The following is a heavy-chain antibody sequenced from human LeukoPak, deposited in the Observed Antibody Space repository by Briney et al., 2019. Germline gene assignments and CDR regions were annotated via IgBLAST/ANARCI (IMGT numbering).Heavy chain of an antibody. CDR3: AKDIQLSA. V-gene: IGHV3-23*01. CDR2: IASSGRNT. D-gene: IGHD5-24*01. Sequence: GGSLRLSCAASGFNFNDAAMTWVRQAPGKGLEWVSLIASSGRNTYYTDSVRGRFAISRDNSKNTLSLQMNSLRVEDTAMYYCAKDIQLSAWGLGTMVTVSS. J-gene: IGHJ3*01. CDR1: GFNFNDAA.